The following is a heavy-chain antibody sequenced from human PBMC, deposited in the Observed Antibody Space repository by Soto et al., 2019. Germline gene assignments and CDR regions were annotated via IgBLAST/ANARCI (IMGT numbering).Heavy chain of an antibody. V-gene: IGHV1-69*13. CDR2: IIPIFGTA. J-gene: IGHJ6*02. CDR1: GGTFSSYA. Sequence: ASVKVSCKAPGGTFSSYAISWVLQAPGQGLEWMGGIIPIFGTANYAQKFQGRVTITADESTSTAYMELSSLRSEDTAVYYCASLGYCSGGSCLLDYYYYYGMDVWGQGTTVTVSS. CDR3: ASLGYCSGGSCLLDYYYYYGMDV. D-gene: IGHD2-15*01.